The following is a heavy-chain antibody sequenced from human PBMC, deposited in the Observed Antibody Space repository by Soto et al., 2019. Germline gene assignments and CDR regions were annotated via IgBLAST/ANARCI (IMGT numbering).Heavy chain of an antibody. CDR1: GFTFSSYA. D-gene: IGHD3-22*01. Sequence: EVQLLESGGGLVQPGGSLRLSCAASGFTFSSYAMSCVHQAPGKRLEWVSAISGSGGSTYYADSVKGRFTISRDNSNNTLYLQMNSLRAEDTAVYYCAKGSTTMIYYYYYYLDVWGKGTTVTVSS. CDR2: ISGSGGST. V-gene: IGHV3-23*01. J-gene: IGHJ6*03. CDR3: AKGSTTMIYYYYYYLDV.